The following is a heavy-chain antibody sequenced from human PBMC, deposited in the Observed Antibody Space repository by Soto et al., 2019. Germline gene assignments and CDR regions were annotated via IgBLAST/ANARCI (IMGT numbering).Heavy chain of an antibody. V-gene: IGHV4-59*08. J-gene: IGHJ6*03. Sequence: SETLSLTCTVSGGSISSYYWSWIRQPPGKGLEWIGYIYYSGSTNYNPSLKSRVTISVDTSKNQFSLKLSSVTAADTAVCYCARHVGGYYGSGRPSYYYYMDVWGKGTTVTVSS. CDR3: ARHVGGYYGSGRPSYYYYMDV. D-gene: IGHD3-10*01. CDR2: IYYSGST. CDR1: GGSISSYY.